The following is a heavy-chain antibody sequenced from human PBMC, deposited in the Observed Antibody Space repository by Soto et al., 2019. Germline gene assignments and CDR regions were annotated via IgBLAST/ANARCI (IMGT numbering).Heavy chain of an antibody. Sequence: RGESLKISCKGSGYSFTSYWISWVRQMPGKGLEWMGRIDPSDSYTNYSPSFQGHVTISADKSISTAYLQWSSLKASDTAMYYCARLPWVPKNYYGMDVWGQGTTVTVSS. CDR1: GYSFTSYW. J-gene: IGHJ6*02. D-gene: IGHD1-1*01. CDR3: ARLPWVPKNYYGMDV. CDR2: IDPSDSYT. V-gene: IGHV5-10-1*01.